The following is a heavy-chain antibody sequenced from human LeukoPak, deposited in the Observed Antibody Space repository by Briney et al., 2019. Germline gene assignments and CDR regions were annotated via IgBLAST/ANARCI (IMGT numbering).Heavy chain of an antibody. J-gene: IGHJ5*02. CDR2: INHSGST. D-gene: IGHD2-15*01. CDR3: ARGHRAGLLWWFDP. Sequence: SETLSLTCAVYGGSFSGHYWSWIRQPPGKGLEWIGEINHSGSTNYNPSLKSRVTISVDTSKNQFSLKLSSVTAADTAVYYCARGHRAGLLWWFDPWGQGNLVTVSS. CDR1: GGSFSGHY. V-gene: IGHV4-34*01.